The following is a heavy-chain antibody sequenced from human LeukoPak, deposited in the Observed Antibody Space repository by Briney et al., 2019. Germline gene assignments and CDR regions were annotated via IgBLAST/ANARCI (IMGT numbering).Heavy chain of an antibody. Sequence: SETLSLTCAVYGGSFGGYYWSWIRQPPGKGLEWIGEINHSGSTNYNPSLKSRVTISVDTSKNQFSLKLSSVTAADTAVYYCARSRPYYDSSGYYYGFDYWGQGTLVTVSS. V-gene: IGHV4-34*01. CDR1: GGSFGGYY. J-gene: IGHJ4*02. CDR2: INHSGST. CDR3: ARSRPYYDSSGYYYGFDY. D-gene: IGHD3-22*01.